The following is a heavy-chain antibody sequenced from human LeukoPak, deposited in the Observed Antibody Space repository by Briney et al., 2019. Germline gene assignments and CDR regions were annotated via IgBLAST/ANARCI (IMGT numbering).Heavy chain of an antibody. Sequence: ASVKVSCKVSGYTLTELSMHWVRQAPGKGLEWMGGFDPEDGETIYAQKFQGRVTMTEDTSTDTAYMELSSLRSEDTAVYYCETGGANFERGYDFWSGAPYYYYYYGMDVWGQGTTVTVSS. CDR2: FDPEDGET. J-gene: IGHJ6*02. CDR3: ETGGANFERGYDFWSGAPYYYYYYGMDV. D-gene: IGHD3-3*01. CDR1: GYTLTELS. V-gene: IGHV1-24*01.